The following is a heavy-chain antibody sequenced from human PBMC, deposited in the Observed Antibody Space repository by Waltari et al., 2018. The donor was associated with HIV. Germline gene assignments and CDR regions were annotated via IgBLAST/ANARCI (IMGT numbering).Heavy chain of an antibody. J-gene: IGHJ4*02. Sequence: QVQLVQSGAEVKKPGASVTVSCTASGFTFSDHYMPWVRQAPGQGLEWMGWINPNSGGTRYSEKFQGRVTMTRDTSISTAYMELFRLRFDDTAIYYCTRVFRGTINYFDSRLGHWGQGTLVTVSS. CDR1: GFTFSDHY. CDR2: INPNSGGT. V-gene: IGHV1-2*02. CDR3: TRVFRGTINYFDSRLGH. D-gene: IGHD3-22*01.